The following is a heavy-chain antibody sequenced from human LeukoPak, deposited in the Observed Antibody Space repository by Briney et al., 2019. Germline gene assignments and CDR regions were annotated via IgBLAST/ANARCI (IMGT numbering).Heavy chain of an antibody. Sequence: GGSLRLSCVASGFTFSSYGMPWVRQAPGKGLEWEAFISYDGSNRYYVDSVKGRFTISRDNSKNSLYLQMNSLRPEDTAVYYCAKVRGPGEVSGWYYFDSWGQGTLVTVSS. V-gene: IGHV3-30*18. CDR3: AKVRGPGEVSGWYYFDS. CDR1: GFTFSSYG. D-gene: IGHD6-19*01. J-gene: IGHJ4*02. CDR2: ISYDGSNR.